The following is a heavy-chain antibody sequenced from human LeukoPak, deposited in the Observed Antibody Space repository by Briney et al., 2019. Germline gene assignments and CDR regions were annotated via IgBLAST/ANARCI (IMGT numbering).Heavy chain of an antibody. CDR2: ISYIGTT. J-gene: IGHJ3*02. CDR1: DDSFSSHY. V-gene: IGHV4-59*11. Sequence: SETLSLTCAVSDDSFSSHYWTWIRQPPGKGLEWIGYISYIGTTNYNPSLKSRVTLSIDTSENQFSLKLRSVTAADTAVYYCARDLVTVTKGFDIWGQGTMVSVSS. CDR3: ARDLVTVTKGFDI. D-gene: IGHD4-17*01.